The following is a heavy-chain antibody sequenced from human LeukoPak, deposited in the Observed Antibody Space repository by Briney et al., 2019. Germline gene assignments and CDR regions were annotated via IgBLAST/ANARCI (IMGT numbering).Heavy chain of an antibody. Sequence: ASVKVSCKASGYTFTGYYMHWVRQAPGQGLEWMGWINPNSGGTNYAQKFQGWVTMTRDTSISTAYMELSRLRFDDTAVYYCARDRVPGRYYYGMDVWGKGTTVTVSS. CDR1: GYTFTGYY. J-gene: IGHJ6*04. D-gene: IGHD2-2*01. CDR2: INPNSGGT. V-gene: IGHV1-2*04. CDR3: ARDRVPGRYYYGMDV.